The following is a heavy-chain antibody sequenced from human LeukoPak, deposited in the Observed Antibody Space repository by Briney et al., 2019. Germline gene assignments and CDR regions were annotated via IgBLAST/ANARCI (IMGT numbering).Heavy chain of an antibody. CDR2: IIPIFGTA. CDR1: GGTFSSYG. V-gene: IGHV1-69*13. J-gene: IGHJ5*02. CDR3: ARDLITGTTRWFDP. Sequence: SVKVSCKASGGTFSSYGINWVRQAPGQGLEWMGGIIPIFGTANYAQKFQGRVTITADESTSTAYMEVSSLRSEDTAVYYCARDLITGTTRWFDPWGQGTLVTVSS. D-gene: IGHD1-20*01.